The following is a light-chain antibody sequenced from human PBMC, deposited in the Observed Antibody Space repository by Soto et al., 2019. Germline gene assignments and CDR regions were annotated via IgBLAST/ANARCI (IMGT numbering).Light chain of an antibody. V-gene: IGKV3-20*01. CDR2: GAS. CDR3: QQYGSSPT. CDR1: QSVSSSY. J-gene: IGKJ1*01. Sequence: EIVLTQSPGTLSLSPGERATLSCRASQSVSSSYLAWYQQKPGQAPRLLIYGASSRATGIPDRFSGSGSGTDFTSTISRVEPEDFAVYYCQQYGSSPTFGQGTKVEIK.